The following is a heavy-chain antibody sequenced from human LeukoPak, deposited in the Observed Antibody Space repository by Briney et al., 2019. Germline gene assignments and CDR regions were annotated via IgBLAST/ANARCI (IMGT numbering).Heavy chain of an antibody. CDR2: INHSGST. Sequence: SETLSLTCAVYGGSFSGYYWSWIRQPPGKGLEWIGEINHSGSTNYNPSLKSRVTISVDTSKNQFSLKLSSVTAADTAVYYCARGGIVVVPAAPNWFDPWGQGTLVTVSS. D-gene: IGHD2-2*01. CDR3: ARGGIVVVPAAPNWFDP. J-gene: IGHJ5*02. CDR1: GGSFSGYY. V-gene: IGHV4-34*01.